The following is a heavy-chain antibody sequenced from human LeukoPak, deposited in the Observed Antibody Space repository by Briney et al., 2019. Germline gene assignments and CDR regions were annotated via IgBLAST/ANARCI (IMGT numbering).Heavy chain of an antibody. D-gene: IGHD3-22*01. Sequence: GFLGLFCSGSGITFNSYNLEWVRQASGEGLELVSFNCGSSGIIDYADSVRGRFTISRDNAKNSLYLQMNSLRAEDTAVYYCARGSTYYESSGQVPFDYWGQGTLVTVSS. CDR2: NCGSSGII. J-gene: IGHJ4*02. CDR3: ARGSTYYESSGQVPFDY. CDR1: GITFNSYN. V-gene: IGHV3-48*01.